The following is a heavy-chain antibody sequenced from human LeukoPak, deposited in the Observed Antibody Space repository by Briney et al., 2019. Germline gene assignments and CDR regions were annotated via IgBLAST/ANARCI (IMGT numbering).Heavy chain of an antibody. J-gene: IGHJ4*02. Sequence: PGGSLRLSCAASGFTFSSYSMNWVRQAPGKGLEWVSSISSSSYIYYADSVKGRFTISRDNAKNSLYLQMNSLRAEDTAVYYCARGRRDTAMVSDYWGQGTLVTVFS. CDR2: ISSSSYI. CDR1: GFTFSSYS. D-gene: IGHD5-18*01. CDR3: ARGRRDTAMVSDY. V-gene: IGHV3-21*01.